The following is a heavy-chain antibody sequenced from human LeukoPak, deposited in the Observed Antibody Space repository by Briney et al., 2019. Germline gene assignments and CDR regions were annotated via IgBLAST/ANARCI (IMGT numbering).Heavy chain of an antibody. CDR2: IYYSGST. CDR3: ARVARITMVRGVKEGRYFDY. V-gene: IGHV4-39*07. Sequence: PSETLSLTCTVSDDSISSYYWGWIRQPPGKGLEWIGSIYYSGSTYYNPSLKSRVTISVDTSKNQFSLKLSSVTAADTAVYYCARVARITMVRGVKEGRYFDYWGQGTLVTVSS. CDR1: DDSISSYY. J-gene: IGHJ4*02. D-gene: IGHD3-10*01.